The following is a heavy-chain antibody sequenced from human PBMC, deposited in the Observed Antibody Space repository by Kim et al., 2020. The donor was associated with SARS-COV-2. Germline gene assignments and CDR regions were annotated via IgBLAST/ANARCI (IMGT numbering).Heavy chain of an antibody. CDR1: GFTFSSYW. CDR3: ARGYCSSTSCSTYYFDY. CDR2: IKQDGSEK. D-gene: IGHD2-2*01. J-gene: IGHJ4*02. V-gene: IGHV3-7*01. Sequence: GGSLRLSCAASGFTFSSYWMSWVRQAPGKGLEWVANIKQDGSEKYYVDSVKGRFTISRDNAKNSLYLQMNSLRAEDTAVYYCARGYCSSTSCSTYYFDYWGQGTLVTVSS.